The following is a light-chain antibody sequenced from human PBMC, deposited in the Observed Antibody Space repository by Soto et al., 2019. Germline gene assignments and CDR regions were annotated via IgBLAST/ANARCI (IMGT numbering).Light chain of an antibody. CDR2: DVS. Sequence: QSVLTQPASVSGSPGQSITISCTGTSSDVGGYNFVSWFQHHPGKAPKLMIFDVSNRPSGVSDRFSGSKSGNTASLTISGLQAEDEADYYCSSCTGSTTLVVFGGGTKLTVL. CDR3: SSCTGSTTLVV. V-gene: IGLV2-14*03. CDR1: SSDVGGYNF. J-gene: IGLJ2*01.